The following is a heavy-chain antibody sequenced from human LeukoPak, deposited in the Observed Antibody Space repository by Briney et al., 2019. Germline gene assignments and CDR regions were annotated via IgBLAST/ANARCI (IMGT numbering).Heavy chain of an antibody. Sequence: PGGSLRLPCVVSGFTFSNYWMSWVRQAPGKGLEWVANIKQDGSVKYYVESLKGRFTISRDNAKNSLYLQMNSLRAEDTAVYYCARIGYSSSCTDYWGQGTLVRVSS. CDR1: GFTFSNYW. CDR3: ARIGYSSSCTDY. V-gene: IGHV3-7*01. CDR2: IKQDGSVK. J-gene: IGHJ4*02. D-gene: IGHD6-13*01.